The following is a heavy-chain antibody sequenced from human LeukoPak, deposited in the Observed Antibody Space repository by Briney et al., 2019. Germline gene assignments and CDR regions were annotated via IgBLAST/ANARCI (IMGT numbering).Heavy chain of an antibody. CDR3: AREHNYGSGSYYIDY. CDR2: IYYSGAT. D-gene: IGHD3-10*01. J-gene: IGHJ4*02. Sequence: SEALSLTCAVSGDSISSINWWSWVRQPPGKGVGWVGEIYYSGATTYNPSLDSRITISVDNSKKQVSLKLSSVTAADTAVYYCAREHNYGSGSYYIDYWGQGTLVTVSS. V-gene: IGHV4-4*02. CDR1: GDSISSINW.